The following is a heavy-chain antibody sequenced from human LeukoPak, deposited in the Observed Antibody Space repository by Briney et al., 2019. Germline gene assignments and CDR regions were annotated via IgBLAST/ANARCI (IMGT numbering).Heavy chain of an antibody. V-gene: IGHV3-30*04. CDR2: ISYDGSNK. J-gene: IGHJ5*02. CDR3: ARARDIVVVVAAPHWFDP. Sequence: PGRSLRLSCAASGFTFSSYAMHWVRQASGKGLEWVAVISYDGSNKYYADSVKGRFTISRDNSKNTLYLQMNSLRAEDTAVYYCARARDIVVVVAAPHWFDPWGQGTLVTVSS. D-gene: IGHD2-15*01. CDR1: GFTFSSYA.